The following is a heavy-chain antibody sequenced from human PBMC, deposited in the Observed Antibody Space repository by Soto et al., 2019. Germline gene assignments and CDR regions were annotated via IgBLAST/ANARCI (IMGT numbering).Heavy chain of an antibody. J-gene: IGHJ6*02. CDR3: ARGDIAVTDLKYDYSAMDV. CDR1: GYTLTDSA. V-gene: IGHV1-3*01. Sequence: ASVKVSCKASGYTLTDSAIHWLGQAPGQRLEWMGWINAGEDNTKYSPKFQGRLTITRDTSASTAYMELSSLRLEDTAVYYCARGDIAVTDLKYDYSAMDVWGQGTTVTVSS. CDR2: INAGEDNT. D-gene: IGHD6-19*01.